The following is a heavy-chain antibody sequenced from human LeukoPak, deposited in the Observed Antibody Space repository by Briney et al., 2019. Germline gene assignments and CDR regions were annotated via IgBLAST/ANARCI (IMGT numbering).Heavy chain of an antibody. J-gene: IGHJ4*02. Sequence: GASVKVSCKASGGTFSSYAISWVRQAPGQGLEWMGRIIPILGIANYAQKFQGRVTITADKSTSTAYMELSSLRSEDTAVYYCARGGTLPTTIQWELHNYFDYWGQGTLVTVSS. CDR2: IIPILGIA. CDR3: ARGGTLPTTIQWELHNYFDY. CDR1: GGTFSSYA. V-gene: IGHV1-69*04. D-gene: IGHD1-26*01.